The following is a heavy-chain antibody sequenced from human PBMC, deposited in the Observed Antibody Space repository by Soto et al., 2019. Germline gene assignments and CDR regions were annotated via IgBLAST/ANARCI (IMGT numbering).Heavy chain of an antibody. D-gene: IGHD4-17*01. CDR1: GYTFTSYY. CDR3: ARERSSTVTSYYYYYYGMDV. CDR2: INPSGGST. V-gene: IGHV1-46*01. J-gene: IGHJ6*02. Sequence: ASVKVSCKASGYTFTSYYMHWVRQAPGQGLEWMGIINPSGGSTSYAQKFQGRVTMTRDTSTSTVYMELSSLRSEDTAVYYCARERSSTVTSYYYYYYGMDVWGQGTTVTVSS.